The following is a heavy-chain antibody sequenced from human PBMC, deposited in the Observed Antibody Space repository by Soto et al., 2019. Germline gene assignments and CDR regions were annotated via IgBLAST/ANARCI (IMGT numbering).Heavy chain of an antibody. J-gene: IGHJ4*02. D-gene: IGHD5-12*01. V-gene: IGHV3-23*01. Sequence: GGSLRLSCAASGFTFSSYAMSWVRQAPGKGLEWVSAISGSGGSTYYADSVKGRFTISRDNSKNTLYLQMNSLRAEDKAVYYCAKARVDIVATIYDYWGQGTLVTVSS. CDR1: GFTFSSYA. CDR3: AKARVDIVATIYDY. CDR2: ISGSGGST.